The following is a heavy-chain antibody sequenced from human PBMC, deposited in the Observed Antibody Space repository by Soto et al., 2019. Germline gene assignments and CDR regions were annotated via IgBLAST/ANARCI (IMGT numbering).Heavy chain of an antibody. Sequence: GGSLRLSCESSVFTFSSYWFHWVRQFPGKGLVWVSRTNQHGTIIDYADFVKGRFTISRDNAKNTLYLEMDSLRVEDTAVYYCTRDIAGRGALWVPGTLVAVSS. CDR2: TNQHGTII. CDR3: TRDIAGRGAL. V-gene: IGHV3-74*01. CDR1: VFTFSSYW. J-gene: IGHJ4*02. D-gene: IGHD3-10*01.